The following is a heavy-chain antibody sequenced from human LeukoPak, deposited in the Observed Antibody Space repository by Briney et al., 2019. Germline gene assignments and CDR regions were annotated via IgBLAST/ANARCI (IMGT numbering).Heavy chain of an antibody. D-gene: IGHD3-22*01. V-gene: IGHV1-18*01. CDR2: ICAYNGNT. J-gene: IGHJ4*02. CDR1: GYTFTSYG. Sequence: ASVKVSCKASGYTFTSYGISWVRQAPGQGLEWMGWICAYNGNTNYAQKLQGRVTMTTDTSTSTAYMELRSLRSDDTAVYYCARDWDYYDSSGYYHYFDYWGQGTLVTVSS. CDR3: ARDWDYYDSSGYYHYFDY.